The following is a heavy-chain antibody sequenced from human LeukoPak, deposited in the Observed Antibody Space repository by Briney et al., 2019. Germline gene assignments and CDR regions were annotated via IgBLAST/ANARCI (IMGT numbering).Heavy chain of an antibody. CDR2: IIPIFGTA. J-gene: IGHJ6*03. D-gene: IGHD3-3*01. V-gene: IGHV1-69*01. CDR3: ARDGRSWSGYFHQPYYYYYMDV. CDR1: GGTFSSYA. Sequence: SVKVSCKASGGTFSSYAISWVRQAPGQGREWMGGIIPIFGTANYAQKFQGRVTITADESTSTAYMELSSLRSEDTAVYYCARDGRSWSGYFHQPYYYYYMDVWGKGTTVTVSS.